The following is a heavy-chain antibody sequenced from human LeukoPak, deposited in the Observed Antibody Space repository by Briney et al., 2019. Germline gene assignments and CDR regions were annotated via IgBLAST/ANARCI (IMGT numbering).Heavy chain of an antibody. Sequence: GGSLRLSCAASGFTFSSYWMHCVRQAPGKGLVWVSRINIDGSSTSYADSVKGRFTISRDNAKNTLYLQMNSLRAEDTAVYYCARGGGGLNWNDEDGRIDYWGQGTLVTVSP. D-gene: IGHD1-1*01. V-gene: IGHV3-74*01. J-gene: IGHJ4*02. CDR1: GFTFSSYW. CDR2: INIDGSST. CDR3: ARGGGGLNWNDEDGRIDY.